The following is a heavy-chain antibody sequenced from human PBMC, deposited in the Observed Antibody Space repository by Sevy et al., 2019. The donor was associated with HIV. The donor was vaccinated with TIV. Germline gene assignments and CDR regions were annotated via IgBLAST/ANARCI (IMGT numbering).Heavy chain of an antibody. V-gene: IGHV3-53*01. CDR2: VYSGGTT. Sequence: GGSLRLSCAASGFTVNSDYMSWVRQAPGKGLEWVSVVYSGGTTYYADSVKGRFTISRDNSKNILYLQMNSLRAEDTAVYYFARHISFGELGSWFDPWGQGTLVTVSS. CDR1: GFTVNSDY. CDR3: ARHISFGELGSWFDP. D-gene: IGHD3-10*01. J-gene: IGHJ5*02.